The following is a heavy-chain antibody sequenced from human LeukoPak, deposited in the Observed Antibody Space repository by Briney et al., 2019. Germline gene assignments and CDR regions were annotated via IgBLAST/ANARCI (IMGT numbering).Heavy chain of an antibody. J-gene: IGHJ4*02. CDR1: GDSVSSNSVA. Sequence: SQTLSLTYAISGDSVSSNSVAWNWVRQSPSRGLEWLGSTYYRSKWYNDYALSVKSRITINPDTSKNQFSLQLNSVTPEDTAVYYCTRDRWSFRYYFDYWGQGTLVTVSS. D-gene: IGHD1-26*01. CDR3: TRDRWSFRYYFDY. V-gene: IGHV6-1*01. CDR2: TYYRSKWYN.